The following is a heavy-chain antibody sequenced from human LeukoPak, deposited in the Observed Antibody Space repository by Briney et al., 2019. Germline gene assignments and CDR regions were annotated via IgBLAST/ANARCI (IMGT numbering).Heavy chain of an antibody. CDR1: GGSISSSSYY. Sequence: SETLSLTCTVSGGSISSSSYYWGWIRQPPGKGLEWIGSIYYSGSTYYNPSLKSRVTISVDTSKHQFFLKLSSVIAADTAMYYCARHSGMTTVTAYLDYWGQGTLVTVSS. CDR2: IYYSGST. D-gene: IGHD4-17*01. J-gene: IGHJ4*02. CDR3: ARHSGMTTVTAYLDY. V-gene: IGHV4-39*01.